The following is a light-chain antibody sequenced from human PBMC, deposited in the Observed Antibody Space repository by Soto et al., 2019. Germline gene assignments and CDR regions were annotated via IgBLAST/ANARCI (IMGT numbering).Light chain of an antibody. V-gene: IGLV2-14*01. Sequence: QSALTQPASVSGSPGQSITISCTGTSSDVGTYNYVSWYQQHPGKAPRLIIYAVSNRPSGVSNRFSGSKSGNTASLTISGLQAEDEADYYCSSYTTSSTPRVVFGGGTKVPS. CDR3: SSYTTSSTPRVV. CDR1: SSDVGTYNY. J-gene: IGLJ2*01. CDR2: AVS.